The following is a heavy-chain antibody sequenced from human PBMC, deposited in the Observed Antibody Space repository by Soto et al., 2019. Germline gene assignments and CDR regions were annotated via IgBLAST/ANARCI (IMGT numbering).Heavy chain of an antibody. CDR2: IGRTGDAT. CDR3: ANDIGVLDVADSYDF. V-gene: IGHV3-23*04. D-gene: IGHD6-19*01. J-gene: IGHJ4*01. Sequence: EAQLVESGGGLVQPGGSLRLSCTASGFTFSYSGMPWVRQAPGKGLEWVSSIGRTGDATFYADSVRGRFRISRDNSKNTVSMQMDSVRGEETGRYYRANDIGVLDVADSYDFWGHGTLVTVSS. CDR1: GFTFSYSG.